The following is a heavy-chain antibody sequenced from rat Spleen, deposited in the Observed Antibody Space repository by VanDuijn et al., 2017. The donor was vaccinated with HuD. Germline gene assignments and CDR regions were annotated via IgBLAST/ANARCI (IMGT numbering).Heavy chain of an antibody. Sequence: EVQLVESGGGLVQPGRSLRLSCAASGFTFSDYNMAWVRQAPRKGLEWVAIITYDGSNTYYRDSVRGRFTISRDNADSTLYLQMDSLRSEDTATYYCARHGYNSYLDYWGQGVMVTVSS. CDR3: ARHGYNSYLDY. V-gene: IGHV5-7*01. J-gene: IGHJ2*01. D-gene: IGHD1-9*01. CDR2: ITYDGSNT. CDR1: GFTFSDYN.